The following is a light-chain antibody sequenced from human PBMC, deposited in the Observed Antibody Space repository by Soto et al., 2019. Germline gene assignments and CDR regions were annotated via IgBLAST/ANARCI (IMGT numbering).Light chain of an antibody. V-gene: IGKV3-11*01. Sequence: EIVLTQSPAILSLSPGERATLSCRASQSVGTYLDWYQQKLGQAPRLLIYDASNRATGIPARFSGSGYGTDFTLTISSLEPEDFAVYYCQQRVTWLTFGGGTKVEL. J-gene: IGKJ4*01. CDR3: QQRVTWLT. CDR2: DAS. CDR1: QSVGTY.